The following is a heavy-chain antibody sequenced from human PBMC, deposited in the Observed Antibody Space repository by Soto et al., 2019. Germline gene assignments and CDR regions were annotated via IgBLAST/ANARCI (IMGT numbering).Heavy chain of an antibody. D-gene: IGHD2-21*02. Sequence: QVQLVQSGAEVKKPGSSVKVSCKASGGTFSSYAISWVRQAPGQGLEWMGGIIPIFGTANYAQKFQGRVTITADEATSTAYMELSSLRSEDTAVYSCAREGGAYCGGDCPRPIDYWCQGTLVTVSS. CDR1: GGTFSSYA. V-gene: IGHV1-69*01. J-gene: IGHJ4*02. CDR2: IIPIFGTA. CDR3: AREGGAYCGGDCPRPIDY.